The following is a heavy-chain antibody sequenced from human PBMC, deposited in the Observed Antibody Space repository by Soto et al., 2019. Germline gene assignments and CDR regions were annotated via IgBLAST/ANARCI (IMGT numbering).Heavy chain of an antibody. V-gene: IGHV4-39*01. D-gene: IGHD6-6*01. CDR1: GGSISSSSYY. CDR2: IYYSGST. Sequence: QLQLQESGPGLVKPSETLSLTCTVSGGSISSSSYYWGWIRQPPGKGLEWIGSIYYSGSTYYNPSLKSRVTMSVDTSENQFSLKLSSVTAADTAVYYCAREYSSSGYYFDYLGQGTLVTVSS. J-gene: IGHJ4*02. CDR3: AREYSSSGYYFDY.